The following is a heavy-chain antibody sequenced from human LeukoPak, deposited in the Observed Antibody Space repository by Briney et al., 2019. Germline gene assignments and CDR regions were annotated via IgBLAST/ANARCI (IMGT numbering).Heavy chain of an antibody. D-gene: IGHD5-24*01. Sequence: PSETLSLTCTVSGGYISNYYWSWIRQPPGKGLEWIGYIYYSGGTNYNPSLDSRVSISVDTSKNQFSLKLSSVTAADTAVYYCARGTRRDGYNHPWPFDYGGQGTLVTVSS. CDR2: IYYSGGT. J-gene: IGHJ4*02. V-gene: IGHV4-59*01. CDR1: GGYISNYY. CDR3: ARGTRRDGYNHPWPFDY.